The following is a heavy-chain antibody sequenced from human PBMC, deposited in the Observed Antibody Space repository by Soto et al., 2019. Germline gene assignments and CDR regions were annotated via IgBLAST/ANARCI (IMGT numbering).Heavy chain of an antibody. D-gene: IGHD6-13*01. J-gene: IGHJ5*02. CDR3: VRRHVSATGIDWFDP. Sequence: ASVKVSCKASGYTFTSYGIHWVRQAPGQRLERMGWINAASGDTKYSPKFQGRVTITRDTSASTAYMELSSLRSEDTAVYYCVRRHVSATGIDWFDPWGQGTLITVSS. V-gene: IGHV1-3*01. CDR2: INAASGDT. CDR1: GYTFTSYG.